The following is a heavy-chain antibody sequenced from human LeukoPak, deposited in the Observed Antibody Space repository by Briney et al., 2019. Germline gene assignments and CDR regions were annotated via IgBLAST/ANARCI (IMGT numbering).Heavy chain of an antibody. D-gene: IGHD3-9*01. J-gene: IGHJ4*02. CDR2: INHSGST. V-gene: IGHV4-34*01. Sequence: SETLSLTCAVYGGSFSGYYWSWIRQPPGKGLEWIGEINHSGSTNYNPSLKSRVTISVDTSKNQFSLKLSSVTAADTAVYYCALLQRYFDWCPNFDYWGQGTLVTVSS. CDR3: ALLQRYFDWCPNFDY. CDR1: GGSFSGYY.